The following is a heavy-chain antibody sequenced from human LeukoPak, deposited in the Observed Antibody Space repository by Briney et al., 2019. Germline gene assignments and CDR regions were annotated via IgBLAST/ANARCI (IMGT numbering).Heavy chain of an antibody. J-gene: IGHJ4*02. Sequence: GGSLRLSCAASGFTFTTNWMTWVRQAPGKGLEWVSSISSSSSYIYYADSVKGRFTISRDNAKNSLYLQMNSLRAEDTAVYYCARGTDGRSSWAYWGQGTLVTVSS. V-gene: IGHV3-21*01. CDR2: ISSSSSYI. CDR3: ARGTDGRSSWAY. D-gene: IGHD6-13*01. CDR1: GFTFTTNW.